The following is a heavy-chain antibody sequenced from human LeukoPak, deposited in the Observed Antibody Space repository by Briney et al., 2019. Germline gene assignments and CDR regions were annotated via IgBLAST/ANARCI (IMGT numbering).Heavy chain of an antibody. J-gene: IGHJ4*02. CDR2: ISGSGDNT. D-gene: IGHD3-16*01. CDR3: AKIGGSYVY. Sequence: GGSLRLSCAASGFTLSSYALSWVRQAPGKGLEWVSAISGSGDNTYYAASVKGRFTISRDNSKSTLYLQMNSLRAEDTAVYYCAKIGGSYVYWGQGTLVTVSS. V-gene: IGHV3-23*01. CDR1: GFTLSSYA.